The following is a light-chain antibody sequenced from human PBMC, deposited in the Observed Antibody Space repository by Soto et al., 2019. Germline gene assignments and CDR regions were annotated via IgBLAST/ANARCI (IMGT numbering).Light chain of an antibody. Sequence: EVVLTQSPGTLSLSPGERATLSCRASQSVSSSYLAWYQQKPGQAPRLLIYDASNRATGIPARFSGSGSGSEFTLSITSLQPDDFATYYCQHYYTYPWTFGQGTKVDIK. CDR2: DAS. CDR3: QHYYTYPWT. CDR1: QSVSSSY. J-gene: IGKJ1*01. V-gene: IGKV3-20*01.